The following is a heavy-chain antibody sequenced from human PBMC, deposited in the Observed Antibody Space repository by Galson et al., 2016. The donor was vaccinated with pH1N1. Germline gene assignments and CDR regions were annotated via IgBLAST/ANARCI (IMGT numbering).Heavy chain of an antibody. CDR2: ITPIFGTA. D-gene: IGHD3-22*01. Sequence: SVKVSCKASGGTFRTYFISWVRQAPGQGLEWMGGITPIFGTAKYAQKFQGRVTITADESTSTAYMELSSLRSEDTAVYYCASPSPFYGSSGYYLHFRDWGQGTLVTVSS. V-gene: IGHV1-69*13. CDR1: GGTFRTYF. CDR3: ASPSPFYGSSGYYLHFRD. J-gene: IGHJ4*02.